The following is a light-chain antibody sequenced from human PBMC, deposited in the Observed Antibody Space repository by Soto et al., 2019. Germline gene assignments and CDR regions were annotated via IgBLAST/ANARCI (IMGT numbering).Light chain of an antibody. CDR3: QQYNNWPPWT. Sequence: DIVVTQSPATLSASPGERVTLSCRASQFVSSNLAWYQQKPGQAPRLLIYGASTRATGIPARFSGSGSGTEFTLTISSLQSEDFAVYYCQQYNNWPPWTFGQGTKVDIK. V-gene: IGKV3-15*01. J-gene: IGKJ1*01. CDR2: GAS. CDR1: QFVSSN.